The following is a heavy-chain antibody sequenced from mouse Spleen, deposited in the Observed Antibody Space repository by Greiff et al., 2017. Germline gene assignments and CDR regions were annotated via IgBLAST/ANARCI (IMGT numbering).Heavy chain of an antibody. Sequence: VQLQQSGPELVKPGASVKISCKASGYTFTDYYMNWVKQSHGKSLEWIGDINPNNGGTSYNQKFKGKATLTVDKSSSTAYMELRSLTSEDSAVYYCARNFPTWYFDVWGTGTTVTVSS. D-gene: IGHD2-1*01. CDR1: GYTFTDYY. CDR2: INPNNGGT. V-gene: IGHV1-26*01. J-gene: IGHJ1*03. CDR3: ARNFPTWYFDV.